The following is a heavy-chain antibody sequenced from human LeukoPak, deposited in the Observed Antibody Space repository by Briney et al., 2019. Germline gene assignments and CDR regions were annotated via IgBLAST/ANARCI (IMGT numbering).Heavy chain of an antibody. J-gene: IGHJ6*03. V-gene: IGHV1-46*01. CDR3: ASGGGDYVWGSPNYYYMDV. CDR2: INPSGGST. D-gene: IGHD3-16*01. CDR1: GYTFTSYY. Sequence: ASVKVSCKASGYTFTSYYMHWVRQAPGQGLEWMGIINPSGGSTSCAQKFQGRVTMTRDVSTSTVHMELSSLRSEDTAVYYCASGGGDYVWGSPNYYYMDVWGKGTTVTISS.